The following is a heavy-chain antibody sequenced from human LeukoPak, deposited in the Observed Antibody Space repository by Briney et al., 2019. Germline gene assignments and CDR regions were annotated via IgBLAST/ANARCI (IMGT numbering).Heavy chain of an antibody. CDR2: IYTSGST. D-gene: IGHD2-8*01. CDR3: ARELRKVYCTNGVCLPFDY. V-gene: IGHV4-61*02. CDR1: GGSISSGSYY. Sequence: PSQTLSLTCTVSGGSISSGSYYWSWIRRPAGKGLEWIGRIYTSGSTNYNPSLKSRVTISVDTSKNQFSLKLSSVTGADTGVYSCARELRKVYCTNGVCLPFDYWGQGTLVTVSS. J-gene: IGHJ4*02.